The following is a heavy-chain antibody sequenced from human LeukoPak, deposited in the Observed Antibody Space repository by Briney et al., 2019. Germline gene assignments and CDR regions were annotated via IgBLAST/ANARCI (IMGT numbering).Heavy chain of an antibody. D-gene: IGHD5-12*01. J-gene: IGHJ4*02. CDR1: GYTFTGYY. CDR3: ARDKGLRFEYVDY. CDR2: INPNSGGT. Sequence: ASVKVSCKASGYTFTGYYMHWVRQAPGQGLEWMGWINPNSGGTNYAQKFQGRGTMTRDTSISTAYMERSGLRSDERAVYYCARDKGLRFEYVDYWGQGTLVTVSS. V-gene: IGHV1-2*02.